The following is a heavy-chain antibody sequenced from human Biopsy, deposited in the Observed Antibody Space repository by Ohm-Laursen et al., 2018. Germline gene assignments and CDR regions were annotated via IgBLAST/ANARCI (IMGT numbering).Heavy chain of an antibody. CDR3: ARGEAGVYDAFDI. V-gene: IGHV4-59*01. CDR2: IYNSGST. CDR1: SVSISGSY. Sequence: SETLSFTCSVSSVSISGSYWTWIRPPPGQGLDWIGYIYNSGSTNYNPSLKSRVTISVAVDTSKSQLSLRLSSVTAADTAMYYCARGEAGVYDAFDIWGQGTMVIVSS. J-gene: IGHJ3*02. D-gene: IGHD5/OR15-5a*01.